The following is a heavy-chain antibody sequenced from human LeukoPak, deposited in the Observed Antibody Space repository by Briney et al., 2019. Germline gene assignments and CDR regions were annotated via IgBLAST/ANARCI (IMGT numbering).Heavy chain of an antibody. V-gene: IGHV3-23*01. CDR2: IRALGGRT. CDR3: AKDPYPYYDFWSGYSFQH. J-gene: IGHJ1*01. D-gene: IGHD3-3*01. Sequence: GGSRTLSCAASGLTFTSYSMSCVRQAPGEWRGWVASIRALGGRTSYGDSVKGRFSISRDNSKNTLYLQMNSLRAEDTAVYYCAKDPYPYYDFWSGYSFQHWGQGTLVTVSS. CDR1: GLTFTSYS.